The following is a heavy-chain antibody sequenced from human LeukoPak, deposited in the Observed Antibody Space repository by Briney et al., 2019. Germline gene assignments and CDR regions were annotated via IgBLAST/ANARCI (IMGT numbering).Heavy chain of an antibody. J-gene: IGHJ4*02. CDR1: GYTFTNYH. CDR3: TRAPPGMTMMTDY. Sequence: ASVKVSCKASGYTFTNYHIAWVRQAPGQGLEWMGWVSTNDGNTVYAQRLQGRVTMTTDTSTSVAYMELRSLTSDDTAVYYCTRAPPGMTMMTDYWGQGTVVTVSS. V-gene: IGHV1-18*01. D-gene: IGHD3-22*01. CDR2: VSTNDGNT.